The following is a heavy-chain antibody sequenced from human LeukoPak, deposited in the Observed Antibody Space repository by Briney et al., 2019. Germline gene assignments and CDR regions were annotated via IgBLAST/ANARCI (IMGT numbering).Heavy chain of an antibody. Sequence: GGSLRLSCAASGFTFSSYWMHWVRQAPGKGLVWVSRINSDGSSTSYADSVKGRFTISRDNAKNTLYLQMNSQRAEDTAVYYCARGRQVVVVAAHNWFDPWGQGTLVTVSS. CDR3: ARGRQVVVVAAHNWFDP. CDR2: INSDGSST. V-gene: IGHV3-74*01. J-gene: IGHJ5*02. CDR1: GFTFSSYW. D-gene: IGHD2-15*01.